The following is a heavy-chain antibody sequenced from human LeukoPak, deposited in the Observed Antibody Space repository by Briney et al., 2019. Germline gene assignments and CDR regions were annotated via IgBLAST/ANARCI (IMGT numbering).Heavy chain of an antibody. V-gene: IGHV1-69*06. J-gene: IGHJ5*02. CDR1: EGTFSSYA. CDR3: AREGNCSSTSCYGSSRVWFDP. CDR2: FIPIFVTA. D-gene: IGHD2-2*01. Sequence: GASVKVSCKASEGTFSSYAISWVRQAPGQGLEWRGGFIPIFVTANYAQKFQGRVTITADKSTSTAYIELSSLRSEDTAVYYCAREGNCSSTSCYGSSRVWFDPWGQGTLVTVSS.